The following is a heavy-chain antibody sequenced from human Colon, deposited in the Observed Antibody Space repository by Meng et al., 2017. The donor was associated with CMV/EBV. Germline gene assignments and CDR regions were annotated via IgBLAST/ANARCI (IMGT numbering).Heavy chain of an antibody. J-gene: IGHJ5*02. CDR2: ISSSSSYI. CDR3: AVIGGCSSTSCSVPGNWFDP. V-gene: IGHV3-21*01. CDR1: GFTFNLYW. Sequence: GESLKISCAASGFTFNLYWMHWVRQAPGKGLEWVSSISSSSSYIYYADSVKGRFTISRDNAKNSLYLQMNSLRAEDTAVYYCAVIGGCSSTSCSVPGNWFDPWGQGTLVTVSS. D-gene: IGHD2-2*01.